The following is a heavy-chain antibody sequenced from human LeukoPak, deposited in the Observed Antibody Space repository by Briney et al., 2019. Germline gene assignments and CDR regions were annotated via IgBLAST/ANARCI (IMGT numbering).Heavy chain of an antibody. CDR3: ARDGIAAAGGFDY. V-gene: IGHV1-69*13. J-gene: IGHJ4*02. CDR1: GGTFSSYA. Sequence: ASVKVSCKASGGTFSSYAISWVRQAPGQGLEWMGGIIPIFGTANYAQKFQGRVAITADESTSTAYMELSSLRSEDTAVYYCARDGIAAAGGFDYWGQGTLVTVSS. D-gene: IGHD6-13*01. CDR2: IIPIFGTA.